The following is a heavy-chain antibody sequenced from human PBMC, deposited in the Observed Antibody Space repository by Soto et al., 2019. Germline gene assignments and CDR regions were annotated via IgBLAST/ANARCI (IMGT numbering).Heavy chain of an antibody. CDR2: IYYSGSA. V-gene: IGHV4-59*01. D-gene: IGHD7-27*01. Sequence: SETLSLTCTVSGGSISSYYWSWIRQPPGKGLEWIGYIYYSGSANYNPSLKSRVTISVDTSKNQFSLKLSSVTAADTAVYYCARGELGINFDYWGQGTLVTVS. CDR1: GGSISSYY. CDR3: ARGELGINFDY. J-gene: IGHJ4*02.